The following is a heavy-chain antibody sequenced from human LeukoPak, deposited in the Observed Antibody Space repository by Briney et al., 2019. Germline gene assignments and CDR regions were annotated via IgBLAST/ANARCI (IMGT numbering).Heavy chain of an antibody. D-gene: IGHD3-10*01. CDR1: GGSVSSGGYS. CDR2: IYHSGST. V-gene: IGHV4-30-2*01. CDR3: ARISGWFDP. Sequence: SETLSLTCAVSGGSVSSGGYSWSWIRQPPGKGLEWIGYIYHSGSTYYNPSLKSRVTISVDRSKNQFSLKLSSVTAADTAVYYCARISGWFDPWGQGTLVTVSS. J-gene: IGHJ5*02.